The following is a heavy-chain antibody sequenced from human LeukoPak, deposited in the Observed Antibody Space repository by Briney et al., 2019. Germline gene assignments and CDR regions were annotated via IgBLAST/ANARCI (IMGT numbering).Heavy chain of an antibody. CDR1: GGSISSYY. CDR2: ISYSGST. D-gene: IGHD3-10*01. J-gene: IGHJ4*02. CDR3: ARGRLGGSGSYYNVLDY. Sequence: SETLSLTCTVSGGSISSYYWSWIRQPPGKGLEWIGYISYSGSTNYNPSLKSRVTISVDTSRNQFSLKLSSVTAADTAVYYCARGRLGGSGSYYNVLDYWGEGTLVTVSS. V-gene: IGHV4-59*01.